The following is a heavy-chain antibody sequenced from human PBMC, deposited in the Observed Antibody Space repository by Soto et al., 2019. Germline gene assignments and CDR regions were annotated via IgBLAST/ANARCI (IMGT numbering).Heavy chain of an antibody. CDR2: ISYDGSNK. CDR3: ARDQGPSGSYFGY. D-gene: IGHD1-26*01. V-gene: IGHV3-30-3*01. Sequence: QVQLVESGGGVVQPGRSLRLSCAASGFTFSSYAMHWVRQAPGKGLEWVAVISYDGSNKYYADSVKGRFTISRDNSKNTLYLQMNSLRAEDTAVYYCARDQGPSGSYFGYWGQGTLVTVSS. J-gene: IGHJ4*02. CDR1: GFTFSSYA.